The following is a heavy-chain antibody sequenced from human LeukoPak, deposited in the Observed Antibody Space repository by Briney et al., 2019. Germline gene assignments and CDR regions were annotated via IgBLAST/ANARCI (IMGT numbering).Heavy chain of an antibody. V-gene: IGHV3-7*01. D-gene: IGHD6-13*01. CDR2: IKQDGGEK. Sequence: GGSMRLSCAASGFTFSSYWMSWVRQAPGKGLEWVANIKQDGGEKYYVDSVKGRFTISRDNAKNSLYLQMNSLRAEDTAVYYCARVAFSSWFDYWGQGTLVTVSS. CDR3: ARVAFSSWFDY. CDR1: GFTFSSYW. J-gene: IGHJ4*02.